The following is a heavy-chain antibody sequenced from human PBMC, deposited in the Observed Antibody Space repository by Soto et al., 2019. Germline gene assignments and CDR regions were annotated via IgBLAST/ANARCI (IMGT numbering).Heavy chain of an antibody. CDR1: GFTFSSYA. CDR2: ISYDGSNK. J-gene: IGHJ3*02. V-gene: IGHV3-30-3*01. Sequence: QVQLVESGGGVVQPGRSLRLSCAASGFTFSSYAMHWVRQAPGKGLEWVAVISYDGSNKYYADSVKGRFTISRDKSKHPLNMQKNSQRAEDTAVYYCAREDHDYGDYGHDAFDIWGQGTMVTVSS. D-gene: IGHD4-17*01. CDR3: AREDHDYGDYGHDAFDI.